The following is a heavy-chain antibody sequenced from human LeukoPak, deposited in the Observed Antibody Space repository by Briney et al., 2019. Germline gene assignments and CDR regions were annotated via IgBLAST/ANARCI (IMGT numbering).Heavy chain of an antibody. V-gene: IGHV3-7*03. Sequence: GGSLRLSCAVSGFTFSGFWMSWSRQAPGKGLEWVASMNSDGSEGYYADVVKGRFTISRDNAKNSLYLQINSLRAEDTAVYYCARSSYSSSSSVWGQGTMVTVSS. CDR2: MNSDGSEG. CDR1: GFTFSGFW. J-gene: IGHJ3*01. D-gene: IGHD6-6*01. CDR3: ARSSYSSSSSV.